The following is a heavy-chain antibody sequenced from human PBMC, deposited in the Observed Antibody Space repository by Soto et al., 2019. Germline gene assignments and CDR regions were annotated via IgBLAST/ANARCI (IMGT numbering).Heavy chain of an antibody. V-gene: IGHV3-7*01. D-gene: IGHD5-18*01. J-gene: IGHJ3*02. CDR3: ARGDTPMITGMDSFDI. CDR1: GFTFSRYW. CDR2: IKQDGPEK. Sequence: PGGSLRLSCAAYGFTFSRYWMNWVRQAPGKGLEGVANIKQDGPEKNYVDSVKGRFTISRDNAKNSLYLQMDSLRAEDTAVYFCARGDTPMITGMDSFDIWGQGTLVTVSS.